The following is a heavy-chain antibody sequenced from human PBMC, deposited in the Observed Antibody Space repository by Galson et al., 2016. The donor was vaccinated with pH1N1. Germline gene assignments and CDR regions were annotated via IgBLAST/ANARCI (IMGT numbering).Heavy chain of an antibody. V-gene: IGHV5-51*01. D-gene: IGHD6-13*01. J-gene: IGHJ5*01. CDR2: IFPADSDT. CDR1: EYSFSSNW. CDR3: ARHGNIAQAGIGFDS. Sequence: QSGAEVKKPGESLKISCKASEYSFSSNWIGWVRQMPGKGLEWMGIIFPADSDTRYSPSFQGQVTFSVDKSINTAYLHWTRLKASDTAIDFCARHGNIAQAGIGFDSWGQGTLVTVSS.